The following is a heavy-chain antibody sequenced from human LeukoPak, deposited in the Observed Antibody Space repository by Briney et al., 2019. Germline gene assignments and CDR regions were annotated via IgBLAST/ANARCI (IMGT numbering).Heavy chain of an antibody. V-gene: IGHV4-59*01. CDR2: IYYSGST. D-gene: IGHD3-9*01. CDR3: ARYPNYDILTGYYPDAFDI. Sequence: SETLSLTCTVSGGSISSYYWSWIRQPPGKGLEWIGYIYYSGSTNYNPSLKSRVTISVDTSKNQFSLKLSSVTAADTAVYYCARYPNYDILTGYYPDAFDIWGQGTMVTVSS. CDR1: GGSISSYY. J-gene: IGHJ3*02.